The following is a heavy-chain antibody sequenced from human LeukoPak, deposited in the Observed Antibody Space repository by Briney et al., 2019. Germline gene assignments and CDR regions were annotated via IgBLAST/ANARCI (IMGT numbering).Heavy chain of an antibody. CDR1: GFTFSSYW. J-gene: IGHJ4*02. V-gene: IGHV3-74*01. CDR2: INSDGSST. CDR3: AKDLRGRWFGELTVDY. Sequence: GGSLRLSCAASGFTFSSYWMHWVRQAPGKGLVWVSRINSDGSSTSYADSVKGRFTISRDNSKNTLYLQMNSLRAEDTAVYYCAKDLRGRWFGELTVDYWGQGTLVTVSS. D-gene: IGHD3-10*01.